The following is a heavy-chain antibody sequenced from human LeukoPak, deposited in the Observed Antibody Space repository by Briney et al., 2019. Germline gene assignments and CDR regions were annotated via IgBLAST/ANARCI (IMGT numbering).Heavy chain of an antibody. CDR1: GYTFTSYG. D-gene: IGHD2-2*01. Sequence: EASVKVSCKASGYTFTSYGISWVRQAPGRGLEWMGWISAYNGNTNYAQKLQGRVTMTTDTSTSTAYMELRSLRSDDTAVYYCARVEGPDIVVVPAATDLDYWGQGTLVTVSS. J-gene: IGHJ4*02. CDR3: ARVEGPDIVVVPAATDLDY. V-gene: IGHV1-18*01. CDR2: ISAYNGNT.